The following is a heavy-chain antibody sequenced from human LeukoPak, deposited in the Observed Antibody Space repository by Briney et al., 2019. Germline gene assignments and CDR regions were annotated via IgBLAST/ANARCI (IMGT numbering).Heavy chain of an antibody. V-gene: IGHV3-30*18. J-gene: IGHJ4*02. D-gene: IGHD6-19*01. CDR1: GFTFSSYG. Sequence: GGSLRLSCAASGFTFSSYGMHWVRQAPGKGLEWVAVISYDGSNKYYADSVKGRFTISRDNSKNTLYLQMNSLRAEDTAVYYCAKAGGIAVAGTFDYWGQGTLVTVYS. CDR2: ISYDGSNK. CDR3: AKAGGIAVAGTFDY.